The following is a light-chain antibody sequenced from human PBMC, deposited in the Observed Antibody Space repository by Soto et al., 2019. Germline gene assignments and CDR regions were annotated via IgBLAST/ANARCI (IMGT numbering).Light chain of an antibody. Sequence: ETVMTQSPAALSVSSGERATLSCRASQSVYSNLAWYQQKPGQAPRLLIYGASTRATGLPARFSGSGSGTEFTLTISSLQSEDFAVYYCQQYQSWPLTFGGGTKVEI. J-gene: IGKJ4*01. CDR2: GAS. CDR1: QSVYSN. V-gene: IGKV3-15*01. CDR3: QQYQSWPLT.